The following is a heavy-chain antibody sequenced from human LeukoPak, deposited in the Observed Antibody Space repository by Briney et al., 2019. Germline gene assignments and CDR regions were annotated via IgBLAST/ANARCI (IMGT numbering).Heavy chain of an antibody. D-gene: IGHD3-22*01. CDR2: IIPIFGTA. CDR3: ARDYRSGYFFDY. Sequence: ASVKVSCKASVGTFSSYAISWVRQAPGQELEWMGGIIPIFGTANYAQKFQGRVTITADESTSTAYMELSSLRSEDTAVYYCARDYRSGYFFDYWGQGTLVTASS. J-gene: IGHJ4*02. V-gene: IGHV1-69*13. CDR1: VGTFSSYA.